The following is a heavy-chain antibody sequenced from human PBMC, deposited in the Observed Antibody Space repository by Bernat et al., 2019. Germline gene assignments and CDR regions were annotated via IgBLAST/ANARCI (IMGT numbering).Heavy chain of an antibody. CDR2: ISGSGGST. V-gene: IGHV3-23*01. CDR3: AKLRDYDYIWGSYRSGIRGAFDI. J-gene: IGHJ3*02. CDR1: GFTFSSYA. Sequence: EVQLLESGGGLVQPGGSLRLSCAASGFTFSSYAMSWVRQAPGKGLEWVSAISGSGGSTYYADSVKGRFTISRDNSKNTLYLQMNSLRAEDTAVYYCAKLRDYDYIWGSYRSGIRGAFDIWGQGTMVTVSS. D-gene: IGHD3-16*02.